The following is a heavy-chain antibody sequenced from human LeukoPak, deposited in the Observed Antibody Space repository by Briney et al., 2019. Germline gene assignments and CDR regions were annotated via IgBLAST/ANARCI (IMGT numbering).Heavy chain of an antibody. Sequence: ASVKVSCKASGYTFTGYYMHWVRQAPGQGLEWMGWISLNSGGTNYAQKFQGRVTMTRDTSISTVYMELSRMRSDDTAVYYCATSYYYDSSGYFVAFDIWGQGTMVTVSS. J-gene: IGHJ3*02. CDR3: ATSYYYDSSGYFVAFDI. CDR1: GYTFTGYY. D-gene: IGHD3-22*01. CDR2: ISLNSGGT. V-gene: IGHV1-2*02.